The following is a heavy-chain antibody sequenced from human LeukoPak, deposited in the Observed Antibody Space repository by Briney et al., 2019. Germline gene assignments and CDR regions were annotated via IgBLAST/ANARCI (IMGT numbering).Heavy chain of an antibody. CDR1: GFTFSTYW. V-gene: IGHV3-7*03. D-gene: IGHD2-2*02. CDR2: IKRDGSKN. J-gene: IGHJ4*02. Sequence: SGGSLRLSCAASGFTFSTYWMSWVRQAPGKGLECVANIKRDGSKNYYVDSVKGRFTIFRDDAKSSLYLQMNSLRAEDTAVYFCARVYTGNRWHFDYWGQGTLVTVSS. CDR3: ARVYTGNRWHFDY.